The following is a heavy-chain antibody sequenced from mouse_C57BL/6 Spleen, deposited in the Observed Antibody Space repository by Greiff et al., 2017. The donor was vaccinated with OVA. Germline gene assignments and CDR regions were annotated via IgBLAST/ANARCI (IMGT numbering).Heavy chain of an antibody. CDR3: AREEAYDYGGFAY. V-gene: IGHV1-18*01. J-gene: IGHJ3*01. Sequence: EVQLQESGPELVKPGASVKIPCKASGYTFTDYNMDWVKQSHGKSLEWIGDINPNNGGTIYNQKFKGKATLTVDKSSSTAYMELRSLTSEDTAVYYCAREEAYDYGGFAYWGQGTLVTVSA. CDR2: INPNNGGT. CDR1: GYTFTDYN. D-gene: IGHD2-4*01.